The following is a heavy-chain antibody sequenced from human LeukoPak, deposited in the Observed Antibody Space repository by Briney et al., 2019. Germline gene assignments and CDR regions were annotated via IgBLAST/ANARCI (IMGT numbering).Heavy chain of an antibody. D-gene: IGHD1-26*01. J-gene: IGHJ5*02. Sequence: ASVKVSCKASGYTFTSYGISWVRQAPGQGLEWMGWMSAYNNNTNYAQKLQGRVTMTTDTSTSTAYMELRSLRSDDTAVYYCARIVGAFGGGPDNWFDPWGQGTLVTVSS. CDR2: MSAYNNNT. CDR1: GYTFTSYG. V-gene: IGHV1-18*01. CDR3: ARIVGAFGGGPDNWFDP.